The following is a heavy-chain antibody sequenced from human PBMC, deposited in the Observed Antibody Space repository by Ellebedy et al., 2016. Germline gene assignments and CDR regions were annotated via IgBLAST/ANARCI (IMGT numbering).Heavy chain of an antibody. CDR3: AKDYDYSNYGLLNYYGMDV. D-gene: IGHD4-11*01. V-gene: IGHV3-9*01. CDR1: GFTFSSYG. Sequence: GGSLRLSCAASGFTFSSYGMHWVRQAPGKGLEWVSGISWNSGSIGYADSVKGRFTISRDNAKNSLYLQMNSLRAEDTAVYYCAKDYDYSNYGLLNYYGMDVWGQGTTVTVSS. J-gene: IGHJ6*02. CDR2: ISWNSGSI.